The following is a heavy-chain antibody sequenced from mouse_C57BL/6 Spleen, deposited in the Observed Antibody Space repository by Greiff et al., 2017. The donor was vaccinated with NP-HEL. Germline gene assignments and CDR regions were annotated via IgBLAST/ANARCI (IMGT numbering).Heavy chain of an antibody. CDR2: ISSGSSTI. V-gene: IGHV5-17*01. CDR1: GFTFSVYG. D-gene: IGHD1-1*01. CDR3: ARDYGSTFAY. Sequence: EVQVVESGGGLVKPGGSLKLSCAASGFTFSVYGMHWVRQAPEKGLEWVAYISSGSSTIYYADTVKGRFTISRDNAKNTLFLQMTSLRSEDTAMYYCARDYGSTFAYWGQGTLVTVSA. J-gene: IGHJ3*01.